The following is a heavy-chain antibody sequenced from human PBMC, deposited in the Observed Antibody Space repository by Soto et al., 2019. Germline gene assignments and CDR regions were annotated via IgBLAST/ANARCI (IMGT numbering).Heavy chain of an antibody. D-gene: IGHD4-17*01. J-gene: IGHJ4*02. Sequence: QVQLVESGGGVVQPVRSLRLSCAASGFPFSSYGMHWVRQAPGKGLEWVALISYDGSNKYYADSVKGRFTISRDNSKNTLYMQMNTLRAEDTAVYYCAKSHYGDYYCDYWGQGTLVTVSS. V-gene: IGHV3-30*18. CDR3: AKSHYGDYYCDY. CDR2: ISYDGSNK. CDR1: GFPFSSYG.